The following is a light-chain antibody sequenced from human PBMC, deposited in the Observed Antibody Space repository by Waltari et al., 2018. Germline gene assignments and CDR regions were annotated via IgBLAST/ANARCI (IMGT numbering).Light chain of an antibody. Sequence: TQSPSSLSASVGDRVTITCRASQRISRFLNWYQQKPGTAPKLLIYGASNLQSGVPTRFIGSGSGTDFTLTISSLQPEDFATYYCQQSYDTWTFGQGTKVEI. CDR2: GAS. CDR3: QQSYDTWT. J-gene: IGKJ1*01. CDR1: QRISRF. V-gene: IGKV1-39*01.